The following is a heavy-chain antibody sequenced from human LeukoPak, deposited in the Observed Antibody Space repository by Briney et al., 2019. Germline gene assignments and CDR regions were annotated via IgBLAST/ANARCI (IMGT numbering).Heavy chain of an antibody. CDR2: ISYYESNK. Sequence: GKSLTLSCAASGFTFSSYDMHWVRNAPGKGQDRVAVISYYESNKYYSDSVKSRLTISRDNSKNTLYVQMNSLRAEDTAVYYCARDMASGCYDPFHLWGQGTMVTVSS. D-gene: IGHD6-19*01. J-gene: IGHJ3*01. V-gene: IGHV3-30-3*01. CDR3: ARDMASGCYDPFHL. CDR1: GFTFSSYD.